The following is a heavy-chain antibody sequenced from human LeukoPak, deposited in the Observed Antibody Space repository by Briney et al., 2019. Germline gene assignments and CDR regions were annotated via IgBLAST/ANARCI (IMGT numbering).Heavy chain of an antibody. Sequence: SETLSLTCAVSGGSISSSNWWSWVRQPPGKGLEWIGEIYHSGSTNYNPSLKSRVTISLDKSKNQFSLKLSSVTAADTAVYYCARRPVTYYYDSSGYYMDVWGKGTTVTVSS. CDR3: ARRPVTYYYDSSGYYMDV. CDR1: GGSISSSNW. V-gene: IGHV4-4*02. CDR2: IYHSGST. D-gene: IGHD3-22*01. J-gene: IGHJ6*03.